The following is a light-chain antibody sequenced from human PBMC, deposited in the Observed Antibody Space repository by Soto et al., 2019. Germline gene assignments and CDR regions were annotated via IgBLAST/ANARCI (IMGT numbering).Light chain of an antibody. CDR3: QHYSIYSRT. J-gene: IGKJ1*01. CDR2: KAS. V-gene: IGKV1-5*03. CDR1: QTIDTW. Sequence: DIQMTQSPSTLSASIGDGVTITCRASQTIDTWLAWYQQKPGKAPKLLIYKASSIQTGVPSRFSGSGSGTEFTITISSLQPDDFATYYCQHYSIYSRTFGQGTKVELK.